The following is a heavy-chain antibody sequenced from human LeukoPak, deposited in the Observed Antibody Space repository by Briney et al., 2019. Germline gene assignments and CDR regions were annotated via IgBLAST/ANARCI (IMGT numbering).Heavy chain of an antibody. CDR1: GGTFSSYG. Sequence: PLASVKVPCKASGGTFSSYGISWVRQAPGQGLEWMGGIIPIFGTANYAQKFQGRVTITADESTSTAYMELSSLRSEDTAVYYCARDKTVTGYYGMDVWGRGTTVTVSS. D-gene: IGHD4-11*01. CDR2: IIPIFGTA. J-gene: IGHJ6*02. CDR3: ARDKTVTGYYGMDV. V-gene: IGHV1-69*13.